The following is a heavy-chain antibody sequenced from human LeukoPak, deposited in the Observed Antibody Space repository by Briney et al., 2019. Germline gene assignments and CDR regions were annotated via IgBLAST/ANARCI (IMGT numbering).Heavy chain of an antibody. D-gene: IGHD5-12*01. J-gene: IGHJ3*02. V-gene: IGHV3-66*01. Sequence: GGSLRLSCAASGFTVSSNYMSWVRQAPGKGLEWVSVIYSGGSTYYADSVKGRFTISRDNSKNTLYLQMNSLRAEDTAVYYCARDRYDYDAFDIWGQGTMVTVSS. CDR3: ARDRYDYDAFDI. CDR2: IYSGGST. CDR1: GFTVSSNY.